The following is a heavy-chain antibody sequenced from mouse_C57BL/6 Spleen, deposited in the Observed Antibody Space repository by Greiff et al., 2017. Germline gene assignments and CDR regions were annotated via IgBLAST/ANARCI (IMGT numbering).Heavy chain of an antibody. J-gene: IGHJ3*01. Sequence: QVQLKESGPGILQSSQTLSLTCSFSGFSLSTSGMGVSWIRQPSGKGLEWLAHIYWDDDKRYNPSLKSRLTISKDTSRNQVCLEITRVDTPDTATYYCARDGNYGFAYWGQGTLVTVSA. V-gene: IGHV8-12*01. CDR2: IYWDDDK. CDR1: GFSLSTSGMG. CDR3: ARDGNYGFAY. D-gene: IGHD2-1*01.